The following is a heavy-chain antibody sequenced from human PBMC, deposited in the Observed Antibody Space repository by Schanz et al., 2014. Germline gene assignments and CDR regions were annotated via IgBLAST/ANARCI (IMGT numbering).Heavy chain of an antibody. CDR2: IDRDGGHT. D-gene: IGHD1-26*01. CDR3: AKDSRGSSFDMDV. V-gene: IGHV3-43*01. CDR1: GFTFSSYS. Sequence: EVQLVESGGGLVKPGGSLRLSCAASGFTFSSYSMHWVRQAPGKGLEWVSLIDRDGGHTYYADSVKGRFTISRDNSKNSLYLQMNSLRSEDTALYYCAKDSRGSSFDMDVWGQGTTVTVSS. J-gene: IGHJ6*02.